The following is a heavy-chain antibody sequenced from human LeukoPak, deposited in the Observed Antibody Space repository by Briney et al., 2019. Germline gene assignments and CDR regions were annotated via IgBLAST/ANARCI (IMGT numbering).Heavy chain of an antibody. D-gene: IGHD1-26*01. CDR3: ARDLGGDYFDY. Sequence: PGGSLRLSCAASGFTFSSYSMNWVRQALGKGLEWVSSISSSGSYIYYADSVRGRFTISRDNAKNSLYLQMNSLRAEDTAVYYCARDLGGDYFDYWGQGTLVTVSS. V-gene: IGHV3-21*01. CDR1: GFTFSSYS. J-gene: IGHJ4*02. CDR2: ISSSGSYI.